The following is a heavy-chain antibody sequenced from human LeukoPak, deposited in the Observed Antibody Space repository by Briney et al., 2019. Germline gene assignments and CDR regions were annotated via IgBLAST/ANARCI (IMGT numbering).Heavy chain of an antibody. CDR1: GGSFSGYY. V-gene: IGHV4-34*01. J-gene: IGHJ4*02. Sequence: PSETLSLTCAAYGGSFSGYYWSWIRQPPGKGLEWIGEINHSGSTNYNPSLKSRVTISVDTSKNQFSLKLSSVTAADTAVYYCARATLGYCSSTSCYKVFDYWGQGTLVTVSS. D-gene: IGHD2-2*02. CDR3: ARATLGYCSSTSCYKVFDY. CDR2: INHSGST.